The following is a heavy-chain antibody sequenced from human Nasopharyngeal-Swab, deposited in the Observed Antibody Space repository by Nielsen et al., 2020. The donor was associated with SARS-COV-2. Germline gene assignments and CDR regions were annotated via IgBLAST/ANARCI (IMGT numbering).Heavy chain of an antibody. CDR2: INPSGGST. CDR3: ARDRYLIPSAAGKDY. J-gene: IGHJ4*02. CDR1: GFTFTSYY. Sequence: GGSLRLSCAASGFTFTSYYMHWVRQAPGQGLEWMGIINPSGGSTSYAQKFQGRVTMTRDTSTSTVYMELSSLRSEDTAVYYCARDRYLIPSAAGKDYWGQGTLVTVSS. V-gene: IGHV1-46*01. D-gene: IGHD6-13*01.